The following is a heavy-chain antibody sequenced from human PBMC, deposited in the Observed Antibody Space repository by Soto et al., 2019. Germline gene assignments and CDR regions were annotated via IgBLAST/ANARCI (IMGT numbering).Heavy chain of an antibody. CDR1: GGSISSGGYS. V-gene: IGHV4-30-2*01. CDR2: IYHSGST. CDR3: ARAYCGGDCYSGYFDC. J-gene: IGHJ4*02. Sequence: SETLSLTCAVSGGSISSGGYSWSWIRQPPGKGLEWIGYIYHSGSTYYNPSLKSRVTISVDRSKNQFSLKLSSVTAADTAVYYCARAYCGGDCYSGYFDCWGKGTLVTVSS. D-gene: IGHD2-21*02.